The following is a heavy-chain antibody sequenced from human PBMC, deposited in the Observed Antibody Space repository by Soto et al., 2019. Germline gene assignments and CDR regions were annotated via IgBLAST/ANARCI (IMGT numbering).Heavy chain of an antibody. J-gene: IGHJ3*02. CDR1: GFTFSSYS. D-gene: IGHD2-21*02. CDR3: ARDLGGGDYFNIKEDAFDI. Sequence: EVQLVESGGGLVKPGGSLGLSCAASGFTFSSYSMNWVRQAPGKGLEWVSSISSSSSYIYYADSVKGRFTISRDNAKNSLYLQMNSLRAEDTAVYYCARDLGGGDYFNIKEDAFDIWGQGTMVTVSS. V-gene: IGHV3-21*01. CDR2: ISSSSSYI.